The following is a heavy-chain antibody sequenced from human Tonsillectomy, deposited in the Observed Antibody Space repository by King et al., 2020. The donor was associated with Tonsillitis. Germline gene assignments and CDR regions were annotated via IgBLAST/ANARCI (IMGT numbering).Heavy chain of an antibody. CDR2: IYYSGST. D-gene: IGHD3-16*01. V-gene: IGHV4-59*01. CDR1: GGSISSYY. J-gene: IGHJ6*03. Sequence: HVQLQESGPGLVKPSETLSLTCTVSGGSISSYYWSWIRQPPGKGLEWIGYIYYSGSTNYNPSLKSRVTISVDTSKNQFSLKLSSVTAADTAVYYCARRLFGYYSYMDVWGKGTTVTVSS. CDR3: ARRLFGYYSYMDV.